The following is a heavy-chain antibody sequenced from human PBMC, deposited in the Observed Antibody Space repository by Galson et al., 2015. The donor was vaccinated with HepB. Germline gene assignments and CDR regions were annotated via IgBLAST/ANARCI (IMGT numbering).Heavy chain of an antibody. V-gene: IGHV3-30*03. CDR2: VSYDGGTK. Sequence: SLRLSCAASGVTLSNYGMHWVRQAPGKGLEWVAVVSYDGGTKYYADSVKGRFTISKDKSRNTVHLQMDTLRPEDTAVYFCAREGDTYRSGRYGSWGQGTLVTVSS. CDR3: AREGDTYRSGRYGS. J-gene: IGHJ4*02. D-gene: IGHD6-13*01. CDR1: GVTLSNYG.